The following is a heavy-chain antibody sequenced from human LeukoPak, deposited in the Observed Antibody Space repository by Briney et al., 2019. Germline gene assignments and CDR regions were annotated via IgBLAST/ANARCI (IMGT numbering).Heavy chain of an antibody. CDR1: GGTFSSYA. J-gene: IGHJ4*02. V-gene: IGHV1-69*05. Sequence: SVKVSCKASGGTFSSYAISWVRQAPGQGLEWMGRIIPIFGTANYAQKFQGRVTNTTDESTSTAYMELSSLRSEDTAVYYCARDPEVRFPDGWGQGTLVTVSS. D-gene: IGHD3-3*01. CDR3: ARDPEVRFPDG. CDR2: IIPIFGTA.